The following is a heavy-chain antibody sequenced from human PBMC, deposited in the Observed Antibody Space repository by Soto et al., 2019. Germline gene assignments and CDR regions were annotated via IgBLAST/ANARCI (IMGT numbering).Heavy chain of an antibody. CDR1: GGSISGSNW. V-gene: IGHV4-4*02. CDR3: ARDSGDYDILTGSKFYYYYYGMDV. D-gene: IGHD3-9*01. Sequence: SETLSLTCAVSGGSISGSNWWSWVRQPPGKGLEWIGEIYHSGSTNYNPSLKSRVTISVDKSKNQFSLKLSSVTAADTAVYYCARDSGDYDILTGSKFYYYYYGMDVWGQGTTVTVFS. CDR2: IYHSGST. J-gene: IGHJ6*02.